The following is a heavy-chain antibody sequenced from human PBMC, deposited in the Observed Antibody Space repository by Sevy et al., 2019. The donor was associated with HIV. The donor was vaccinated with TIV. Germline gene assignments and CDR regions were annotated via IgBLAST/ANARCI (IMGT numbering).Heavy chain of an antibody. CDR2: ISSSSSTI. D-gene: IGHD3-10*01. CDR3: ARDLRGGFDP. CDR1: GFTFSSYS. Sequence: GGSLRLSCAASGFTFSSYSMNWVRQAPGKGLEWVSYISSSSSTIYYADSVKGRFTISRDNAKNSLYLQMNSLRAEDTAVYYCARDLRGGFDPWGQGTLVTVSS. V-gene: IGHV3-48*01. J-gene: IGHJ5*02.